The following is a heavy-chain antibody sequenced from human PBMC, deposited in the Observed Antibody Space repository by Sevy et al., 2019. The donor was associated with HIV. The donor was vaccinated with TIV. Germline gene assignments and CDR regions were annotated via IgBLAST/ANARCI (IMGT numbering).Heavy chain of an antibody. J-gene: IGHJ6*03. V-gene: IGHV4-4*07. CDR1: GDTISDYH. Sequence: SETLSLTCSVSGDTISDYHWTWLRQPAGKGLEWIGHMFGSGRTHLNPSLKTRVTMSVDRSENRFSLKLTYVTAADTAVYYCARGGEMIRGVIGSEYVFFHMYVWGTGTTVTVSS. CDR3: ARGGEMIRGVIGSEYVFFHMYV. D-gene: IGHD3-10*01. CDR2: MFGSGRT.